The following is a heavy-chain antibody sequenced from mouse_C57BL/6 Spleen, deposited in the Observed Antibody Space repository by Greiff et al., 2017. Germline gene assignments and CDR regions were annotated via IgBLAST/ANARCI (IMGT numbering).Heavy chain of an antibody. Sequence: VQLQQPGAELVKPGASVKMSCKASGYTFTSYWITWVKQRPGQGLEWIGDIYPGSGSTNYNEKFKSKATLTVDTSSSTAYMQLSSLTSEDSAVYYCARGRGYYGYFDVWGTGTTVTVSS. CDR3: ARGRGYYGYFDV. CDR2: IYPGSGST. V-gene: IGHV1-55*01. D-gene: IGHD2-2*01. CDR1: GYTFTSYW. J-gene: IGHJ1*03.